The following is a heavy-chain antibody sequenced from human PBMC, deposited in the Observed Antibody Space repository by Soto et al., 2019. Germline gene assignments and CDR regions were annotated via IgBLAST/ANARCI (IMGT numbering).Heavy chain of an antibody. CDR3: ARDLRAARSEFDY. Sequence: EVQLVESGGGLVKPGGSLRLSCAASGFTFSSYSMNWVRQAPGKGLEWVSSISSSSSYIYYADSVKGRFTISRDNAKNSLYLQMNSMRAEDTAVYYCARDLRAARSEFDYWGQATLVTVSS. D-gene: IGHD6-6*01. J-gene: IGHJ4*02. CDR2: ISSSSSYI. V-gene: IGHV3-21*01. CDR1: GFTFSSYS.